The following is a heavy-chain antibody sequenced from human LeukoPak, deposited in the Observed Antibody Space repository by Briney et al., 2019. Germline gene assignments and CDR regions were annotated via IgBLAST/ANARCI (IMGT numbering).Heavy chain of an antibody. D-gene: IGHD5-24*01. CDR1: GGSISTSYYY. Sequence: SETLSLTCTVSGGSISTSYYYWGWVRQPPGKGLEWIGSISYSGSTYYNPSLKSRVTISVDTSKNQFSLKLSSATATDTAVYYCARHPSGRMWLQQGGWFDPWGQGALVTVSS. J-gene: IGHJ5*02. CDR2: ISYSGST. CDR3: ARHPSGRMWLQQGGWFDP. V-gene: IGHV4-39*01.